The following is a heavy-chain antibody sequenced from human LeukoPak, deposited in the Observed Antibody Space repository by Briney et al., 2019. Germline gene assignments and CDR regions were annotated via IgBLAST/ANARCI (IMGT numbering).Heavy chain of an antibody. V-gene: IGHV3-30*18. CDR1: GFTFSSYG. Sequence: GGSPRLSCAASGFTFSSYGMHWVRQAPGKGLEWVAVISYDGSNKYYADSVKGRFTISRDNSKNTLYLQMNSLRAEDTAVYYCAKDVKDIVVVVAATPFGYFDYWGQGTLVTVSS. J-gene: IGHJ4*02. D-gene: IGHD2-15*01. CDR2: ISYDGSNK. CDR3: AKDVKDIVVVVAATPFGYFDY.